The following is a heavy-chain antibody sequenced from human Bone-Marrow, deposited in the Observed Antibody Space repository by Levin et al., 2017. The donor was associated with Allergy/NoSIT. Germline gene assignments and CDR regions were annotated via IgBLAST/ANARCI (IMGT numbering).Heavy chain of an antibody. CDR3: ARGNILGYGDYAGGEDYGMDV. Sequence: PGGSLRLSCAASGFTFSDYYMSWIRQAPGKGLEWVSYISSSGSTIYYADSVKGRFTISRDNAKNSLYLQMNSLRAEDTAVYYCARGNILGYGDYAGGEDYGMDVWGQGTTVTVSS. CDR1: GFTFSDYY. V-gene: IGHV3-11*01. D-gene: IGHD4-17*01. J-gene: IGHJ6*02. CDR2: ISSSGSTI.